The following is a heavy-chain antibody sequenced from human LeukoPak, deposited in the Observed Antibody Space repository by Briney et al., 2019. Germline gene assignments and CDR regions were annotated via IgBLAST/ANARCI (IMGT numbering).Heavy chain of an antibody. J-gene: IGHJ4*02. Sequence: GGSLRLSCAASGFSFRDFSMHWVRQVPGKGLEWVSLISGDGGVTHYADSWRGRFTISRDNDKSSLFLQMNSLRVEDTAFYYCAKGNNSLSYNFDYWGQGTLVTVSS. CDR3: AKGNNSLSYNFDY. CDR2: ISGDGGVT. D-gene: IGHD2/OR15-2a*01. CDR1: GFSFRDFS. V-gene: IGHV3-43*02.